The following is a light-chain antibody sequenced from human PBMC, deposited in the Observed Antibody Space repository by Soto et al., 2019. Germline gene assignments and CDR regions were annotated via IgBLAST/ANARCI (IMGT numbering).Light chain of an antibody. CDR1: QSISSW. CDR3: QQYDSSPWT. J-gene: IGKJ1*01. CDR2: KAS. V-gene: IGKV1-5*03. Sequence: DIQMTQSPSTLSASVGDRVTITCRASQSISSWLAWYQQKPGKAPELLIYKASDLESGVPSRFSGSGSGTEVTLTISSLQPDDFATDYCQQYDSSPWTFGQGTKVEF.